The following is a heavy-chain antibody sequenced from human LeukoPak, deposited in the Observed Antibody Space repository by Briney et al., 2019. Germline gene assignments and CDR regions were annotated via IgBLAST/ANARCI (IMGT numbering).Heavy chain of an antibody. CDR2: INPNSGGT. J-gene: IGHJ4*02. CDR3: ARDLSLTPRRGYFDY. Sequence: GAPVKVSCKASGYTFTGYYMHWVRQAPGQGLEWMGWINPNSGGTNYAQKFQGRVTMTRDTSISTAYMELSSLTSDDTAVYYCARDLSLTPRRGYFDYWGQGTLVTVSS. V-gene: IGHV1-2*02. D-gene: IGHD1-14*01. CDR1: GYTFTGYY.